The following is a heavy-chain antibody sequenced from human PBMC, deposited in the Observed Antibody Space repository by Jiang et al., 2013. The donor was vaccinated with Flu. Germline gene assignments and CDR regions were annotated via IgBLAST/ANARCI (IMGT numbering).Heavy chain of an antibody. CDR2: ISYSEST. Sequence: GSGLVKPSETLSLTCSVSGGYINGYSWSWIRQPPGKGLEWIGYISYSESTNYNPSLKSRVTVSLDTSKNQFSLKLSSVTAADTAVYYCARIRRSSILYYFDYWGQGTLVTVSS. J-gene: IGHJ4*02. CDR1: GGYINGYS. D-gene: IGHD6-19*01. V-gene: IGHV4-59*01. CDR3: ARIRRSSILYYFDY.